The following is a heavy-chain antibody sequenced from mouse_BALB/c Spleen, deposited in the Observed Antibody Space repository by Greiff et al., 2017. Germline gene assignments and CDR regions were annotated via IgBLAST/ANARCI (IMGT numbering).Heavy chain of an antibody. J-gene: IGHJ3*01. CDR3: ALGLGLRCAY. D-gene: IGHD2-4*01. V-gene: IGHV1-80*01. Sequence: QVQLQQSGAELVRPGSSVKLSCKASGYAFSSYWMNWVKQRPGQGLEWIGQIYPGDGATNYNGKFKGKATLATDKSSSTAYMQRSSLTSEDSAVYFCALGLGLRCAYWGQGTLVTVSA. CDR2: IYPGDGAT. CDR1: GYAFSSYW.